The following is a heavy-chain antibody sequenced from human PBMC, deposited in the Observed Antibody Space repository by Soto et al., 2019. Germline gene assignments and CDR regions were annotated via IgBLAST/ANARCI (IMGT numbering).Heavy chain of an antibody. V-gene: IGHV1-8*01. J-gene: IGHJ4*02. D-gene: IGHD3-22*01. CDR1: GYTFTSYD. Sequence: ASVKVSCKASGYTFTSYDINGVRQATGQGLEWMGWMNPNSGNTGYAQKFQGRVTMTRNTSISTAYMELSSLRSEDTAVYYCAIWGYYYDSSGYYRIFDYWGQGTLVTVSS. CDR3: AIWGYYYDSSGYYRIFDY. CDR2: MNPNSGNT.